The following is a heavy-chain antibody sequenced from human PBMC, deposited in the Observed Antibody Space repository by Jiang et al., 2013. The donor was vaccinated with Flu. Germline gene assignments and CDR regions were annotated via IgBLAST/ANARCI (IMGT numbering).Heavy chain of an antibody. CDR2: IYPDDSNT. V-gene: IGHV5-51*01. CDR1: GYPFGNYW. J-gene: IGHJ5*02. D-gene: IGHD3-10*01. Sequence: GAEVKKPGESLKISCKASGYPFGNYWIGWVRQMPGKGLEWIGIIYPDDSNTRYSATFQGRVTISVDKSINTAYLQWSSLEASDSAMYFCARHGPGQWFGELLRNNWFDPWGQGTLITVSS. CDR3: ARHGPGQWFGELLRNNWFDP.